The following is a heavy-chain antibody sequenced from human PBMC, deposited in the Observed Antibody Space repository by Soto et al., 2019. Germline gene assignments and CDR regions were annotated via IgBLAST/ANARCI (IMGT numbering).Heavy chain of an antibody. J-gene: IGHJ5*02. CDR3: ARDLTTVTHNWFDP. CDR1: GGSVSSGSYY. D-gene: IGHD4-17*01. V-gene: IGHV4-61*01. CDR2: IYYSGST. Sequence: SETLCLTCTVSGGSVSSGSYYWSWIRQPPGKGLEWIGYIYYSGSTNYNPSLKSRVTISVDTSKNQSSLKLSSVTAADTAVYYCARDLTTVTHNWFDPWGQGTLVTVSS.